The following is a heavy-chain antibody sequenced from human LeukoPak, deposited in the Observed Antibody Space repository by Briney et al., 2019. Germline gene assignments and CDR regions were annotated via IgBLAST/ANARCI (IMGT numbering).Heavy chain of an antibody. CDR3: AREKFVFIAAAGAFDY. D-gene: IGHD6-13*01. J-gene: IGHJ4*02. Sequence: SQTLSLTCAISGDSVSSKSAAWNWIRQSPSSGLEWLGRTYYRSKWYNDYAASVKSRMSINPDTSKNQFSLQLNSVTPEDTAVYYCAREKFVFIAAAGAFDYWGQGTLVTVSS. CDR2: TYYRSKWYN. CDR1: GDSVSSKSAA. V-gene: IGHV6-1*01.